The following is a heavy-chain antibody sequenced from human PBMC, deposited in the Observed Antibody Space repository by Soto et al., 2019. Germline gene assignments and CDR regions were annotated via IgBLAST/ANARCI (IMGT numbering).Heavy chain of an antibody. D-gene: IGHD2-2*01. J-gene: IGHJ4*02. CDR3: ARVKSCSSTSCHYYFDY. CDR1: GFTFSSYD. Sequence: GGSLRLSCAASGFTFSSYDMHWVRQATGKGLEWVSAIGTAGDTYYPGSVKGRFPISRENAKNSLYLQMNSLRAGDTAVYYCARVKSCSSTSCHYYFDYWGQGTLVTVSS. CDR2: IGTAGDT. V-gene: IGHV3-13*01.